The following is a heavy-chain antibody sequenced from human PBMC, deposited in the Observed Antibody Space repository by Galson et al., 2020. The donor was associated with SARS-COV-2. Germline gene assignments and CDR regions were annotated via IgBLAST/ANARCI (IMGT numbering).Heavy chain of an antibody. Sequence: TLSLTCAVYGGSLSGYYWSWVRQAPGKGLEWLGEINQSGSTNYNRSLKSRLTMPVDTSKNQFSLQFNFVTAADSAVYYCARGPVKDYGSGSYYRDWGQGTLVTVSS. V-gene: IGHV4-34*01. CDR3: ARGPVKDYGSGSYYRD. CDR2: INQSGST. CDR1: GGSLSGYY. D-gene: IGHD3-10*01. J-gene: IGHJ4*02.